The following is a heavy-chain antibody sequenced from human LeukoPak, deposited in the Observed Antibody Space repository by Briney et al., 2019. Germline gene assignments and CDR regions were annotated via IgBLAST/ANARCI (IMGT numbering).Heavy chain of an antibody. CDR2: ISAYNGNT. CDR3: ARDDDYGDYVSPVRFDY. CDR1: GYTFTSYG. Sequence: ASVKVSCKASGYTFTSYGISWVRQAPGQGLEWMGWISAYNGNTNYAQKLQGRVTMTTDTSTSTAYMELRSLRSDDTAVYYCARDDDYGDYVSPVRFDYWGQGTLVTVSS. D-gene: IGHD4-17*01. V-gene: IGHV1-18*01. J-gene: IGHJ4*02.